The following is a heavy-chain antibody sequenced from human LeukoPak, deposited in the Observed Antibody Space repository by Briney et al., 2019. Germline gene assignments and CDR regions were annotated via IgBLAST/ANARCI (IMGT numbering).Heavy chain of an antibody. CDR2: IYYSGST. V-gene: IGHV4-59*01. CDR1: GGSISGYY. J-gene: IGHJ4*02. D-gene: IGHD5-18*01. CDR3: ARGGYSYDLRFDY. Sequence: PSETLSLTCTVSGGSISGYYWSWIRQPPGKGLEWIGYIYYSGSTNYNPSLKSRVTISVDTSKNQFSLKLSSVTAADTAVYYCARGGYSYDLRFDYWGQGTLVTVSS.